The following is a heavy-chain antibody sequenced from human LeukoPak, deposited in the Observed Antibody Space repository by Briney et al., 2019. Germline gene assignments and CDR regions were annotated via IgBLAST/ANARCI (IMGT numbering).Heavy chain of an antibody. CDR1: GFSFSSYA. CDR3: GRPTKYWLVRGNGVVL. Sequence: GASLRLSCAASGFSFSSYAMSWVRQAPGKGLEWVSSIDAGGGDTYHSDSVKGRFTISRDNSMNTLYLQMNSLRADDTAVYYCGRPTKYWLVRGNGVVLWAEGPTVTVPS. V-gene: IGHV3-23*01. J-gene: IGHJ6*02. CDR2: IDAGGGDT. D-gene: IGHD6-19*01.